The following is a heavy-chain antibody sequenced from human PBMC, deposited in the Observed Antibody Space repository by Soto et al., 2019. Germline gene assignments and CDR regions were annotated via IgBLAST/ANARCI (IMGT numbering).Heavy chain of an antibody. V-gene: IGHV3-15*01. Sequence: WGSLRRSCAASGFTFSDAWMSWVRQAPGKGLEWVGRMKSKTDGGTTDYAARVEGRFTISRDDSKNTLYLQMNSLKTEDTAVYYCTTDIHYYDSSGYYSDYFDYWGQGTLVTVSS. D-gene: IGHD3-22*01. CDR2: MKSKTDGGTT. J-gene: IGHJ4*02. CDR1: GFTFSDAW. CDR3: TTDIHYYDSSGYYSDYFDY.